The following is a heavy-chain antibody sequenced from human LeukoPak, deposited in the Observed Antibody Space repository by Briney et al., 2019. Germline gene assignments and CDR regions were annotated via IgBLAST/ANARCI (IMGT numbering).Heavy chain of an antibody. J-gene: IGHJ3*02. CDR1: GDSISNYY. V-gene: IGHV4-59*01. D-gene: IGHD1-14*01. CDR2: IYYSGNT. Sequence: NPSETLSLTCTVSGDSISNYYWSWIRQPPGKGMKWIGYIYYSGNTDYNPSLKSRVTISVDTSKNQFSLRLNSVTAADTAVYYCARYRNEALFAFDIWGQGTMVTVSS. CDR3: ARYRNEALFAFDI.